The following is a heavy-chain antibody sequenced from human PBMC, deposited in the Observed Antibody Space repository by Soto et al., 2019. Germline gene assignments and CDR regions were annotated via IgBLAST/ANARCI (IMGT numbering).Heavy chain of an antibody. CDR1: GGSIDIYY. CDR3: ARGGTGGRTTVTTYAV. D-gene: IGHD4-17*01. Sequence: QVQLQESGAGLVKPSETLSLTCTVSGGSIDIYYWSWIRQPPGRGLEWIGVIYSSGSTNYNPSVKSRVTTSAETSRNQVPLKLTSVTTADTAVYYCARGGTGGRTTVTTYAVWGQGTLVTVSS. J-gene: IGHJ4*02. V-gene: IGHV4-59*01. CDR2: IYSSGST.